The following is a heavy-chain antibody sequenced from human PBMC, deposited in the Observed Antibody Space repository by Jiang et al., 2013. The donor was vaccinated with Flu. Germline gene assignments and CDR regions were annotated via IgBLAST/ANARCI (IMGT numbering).Heavy chain of an antibody. V-gene: IGHV1-8*01. Sequence: SDDINWVRQAPGQGLEWMGWMNPNSGNTDYAQKFQGRVTMTRNTSISTAYMELSSLRSEDTAVYYCARGYYWYFDLWGRGTLVTVSS. J-gene: IGHJ2*01. CDR2: MNPNSGNT. CDR1: SDD. CDR3: ARGYYWYFDL.